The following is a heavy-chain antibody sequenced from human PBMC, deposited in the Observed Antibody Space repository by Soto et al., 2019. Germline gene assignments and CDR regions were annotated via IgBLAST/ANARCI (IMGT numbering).Heavy chain of an antibody. CDR2: ISYDGSNK. D-gene: IGHD3-10*01. Sequence: TGGSLRLSCAASGFTFSSYAMHWVRQAPGKGLEWVAVISYDGSNKYYADSVKGRFTISRDNSKNTLYLQMNSLRAEDTAVYYCLGESLHFDYLGQGTLVTVSS. V-gene: IGHV3-30-3*01. J-gene: IGHJ4*02. CDR1: GFTFSSYA. CDR3: LGESLHFDY.